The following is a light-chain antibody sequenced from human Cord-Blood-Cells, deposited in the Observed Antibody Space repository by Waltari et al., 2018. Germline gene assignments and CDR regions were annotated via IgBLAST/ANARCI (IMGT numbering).Light chain of an antibody. V-gene: IGKV1-39*01. J-gene: IGKJ3*01. CDR1: QSISSY. CDR2: AAS. Sequence: DIQMTQSQSSLSASVGDRVTITCRASQSISSYLIWYQQKPGKAPKHLIYAASSLQSGVPSRFSGSGSGTDFTLTISSLQPEDFATCYCQQSYSTPPFGPGTKVDIK. CDR3: QQSYSTPP.